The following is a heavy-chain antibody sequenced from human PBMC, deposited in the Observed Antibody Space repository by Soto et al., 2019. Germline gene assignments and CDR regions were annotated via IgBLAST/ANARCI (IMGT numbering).Heavy chain of an antibody. D-gene: IGHD4-4*01. V-gene: IGHV3-21*01. CDR3: ARDKSPLSTEGPFDY. J-gene: IGHJ4*02. Sequence: EVQLVESGGGLVKPGGSLRLSCAASGFTFSSYSMNWVRQAPGKGLEWVSSISSSSSYIYYADSVKGRFTISRDNAKNSLYLQMNSLRAEDTAVYYCARDKSPLSTEGPFDYWGQETLVTVSS. CDR2: ISSSSSYI. CDR1: GFTFSSYS.